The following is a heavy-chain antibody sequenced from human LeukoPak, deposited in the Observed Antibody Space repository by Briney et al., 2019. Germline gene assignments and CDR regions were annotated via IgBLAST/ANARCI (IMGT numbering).Heavy chain of an antibody. CDR1: GGSISSYY. D-gene: IGHD6-25*01. CDR2: IYDSGST. J-gene: IGHJ5*02. V-gene: IGHV4-59*01. CDR3: ARGDIAADNWFDP. Sequence: SETLSLTCTVSGGSISSYYWNWIRQPPGKGLEWIGYIYDSGSTNYNPSLKSRVTISVDTSKNQFSLNLSSVTAADTAVYYCARGDIAADNWFDPWGQGTLVTVSS.